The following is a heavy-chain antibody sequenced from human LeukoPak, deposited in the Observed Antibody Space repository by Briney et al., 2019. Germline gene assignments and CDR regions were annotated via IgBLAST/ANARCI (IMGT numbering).Heavy chain of an antibody. J-gene: IGHJ4*02. CDR2: ISSSSTTI. V-gene: IGHV3-48*01. CDR1: GFTFSSYS. Sequence: GGSLRLSCAASGFTFSSYSMNWVRRAPGKGLEWVSCISSSSTTIRYADSVKGRFTISRDNAKNSLYLQMNSLKAEDTAVYYCARDFWSGYDYWGQGTLVTVSS. D-gene: IGHD3-3*01. CDR3: ARDFWSGYDY.